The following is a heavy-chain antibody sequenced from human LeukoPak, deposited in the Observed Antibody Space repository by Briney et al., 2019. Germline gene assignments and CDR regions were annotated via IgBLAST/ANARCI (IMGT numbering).Heavy chain of an antibody. CDR3: ARDGASGYLADY. CDR2: INPNSGGT. Sequence: AAVKVSCKASGYTLTGYYMHWVRQAPGQGLEWMGWINPNSGGTNYAQKFQGRVTMTRDTSISTAYMELSRLGSDDTAVYYCARDGASGYLADYWGQGTLVTVSS. J-gene: IGHJ4*02. CDR1: GYTLTGYY. D-gene: IGHD3-3*01. V-gene: IGHV1-2*02.